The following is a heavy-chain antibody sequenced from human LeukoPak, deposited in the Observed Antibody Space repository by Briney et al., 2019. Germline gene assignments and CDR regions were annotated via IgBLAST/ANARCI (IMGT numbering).Heavy chain of an antibody. V-gene: IGHV3-7*05. J-gene: IGHJ4*02. Sequence: GGSLRLSCAASGFTFSTYWMTWVRQAPGKALEWVASIKKDGSEIYYLDSVKGRFTVSRDNAQNSLTLQMNSLRAEDTAVYYCARARVNLDYWGQGTLVTVSS. CDR2: IKKDGSEI. D-gene: IGHD1-14*01. CDR1: GFTFSTYW. CDR3: ARARVNLDY.